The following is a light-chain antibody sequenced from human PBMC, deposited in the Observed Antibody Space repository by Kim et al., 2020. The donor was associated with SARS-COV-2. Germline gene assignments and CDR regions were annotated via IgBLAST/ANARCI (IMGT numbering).Light chain of an antibody. CDR1: SGNIAANF. Sequence: GNTVTISCTRTSGNIAANFVQWYQQLPGSAPTIVIYKDSERPSGVPDRFSGSIDTSSSSASLTISGLKTEDEADYYCQSYDISNVIFGGGTQLTVL. CDR2: KDS. V-gene: IGLV6-57*03. CDR3: QSYDISNVI. J-gene: IGLJ2*01.